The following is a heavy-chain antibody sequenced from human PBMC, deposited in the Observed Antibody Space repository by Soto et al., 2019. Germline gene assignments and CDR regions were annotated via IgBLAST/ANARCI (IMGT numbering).Heavy chain of an antibody. CDR2: IYWDDNK. J-gene: IGHJ2*01. CDR3: AHRRSGYFDL. Sequence: QITFKESGPTLVKPTQTLTLTCTFSGFSLTTSRVGVSWIRQPPGRALEWLALIYWDDNKRYSPSLKSRLAITTDTSKNQVVLTMTNMDPVHTATYYCAHRRSGYFDLWGRGTLVTVSS. CDR1: GFSLTTSRVG. V-gene: IGHV2-5*02.